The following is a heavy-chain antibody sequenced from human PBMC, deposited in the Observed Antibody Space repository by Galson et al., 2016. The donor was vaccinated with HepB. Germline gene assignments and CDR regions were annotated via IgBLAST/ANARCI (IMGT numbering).Heavy chain of an antibody. D-gene: IGHD6-6*01. CDR2: IYSDGRT. Sequence: SLRLSCAASGLTVSGNYFSWVRQAPGKGLEWVSVIYSDGRTYYADSVKGRFTISRDSSKNTLYLQLISLRAEDTAVYFCARGHSIVARPSHFDYWGQGTLVTVSS. CDR1: GLTVSGNY. J-gene: IGHJ4*02. V-gene: IGHV3-66*01. CDR3: ARGHSIVARPSHFDY.